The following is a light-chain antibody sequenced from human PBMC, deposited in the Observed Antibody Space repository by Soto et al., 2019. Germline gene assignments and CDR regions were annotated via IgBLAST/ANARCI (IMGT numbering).Light chain of an antibody. V-gene: IGKV3-20*01. Sequence: EIVLTQSPGTLSLSPGERATLSCRTSQSLKRNYLAWYQKKPGQAPRLFIYGASSRAAGIPDRFSGFGSGTDFTLTISRLEPDDFAVYYCQQYDSSPWTFGQGTNVEVK. CDR1: QSLKRNY. CDR3: QQYDSSPWT. CDR2: GAS. J-gene: IGKJ1*01.